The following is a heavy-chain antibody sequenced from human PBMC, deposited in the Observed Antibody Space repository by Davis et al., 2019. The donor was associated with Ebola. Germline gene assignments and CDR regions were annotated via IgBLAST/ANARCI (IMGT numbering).Heavy chain of an antibody. D-gene: IGHD1-26*01. CDR2: ISAYNGNT. CDR1: GYTFTSYD. V-gene: IGHV1-18*01. CDR3: ASGSIVGALDAFDI. J-gene: IGHJ3*02. Sequence: ASVKVSCKASGYTFTSYDITWVRQAPGQGLEWMGWISAYNGNTNYAQKLQGRVTMTTDTSTSTAYMELRSLRSDDTAVYYCASGSIVGALDAFDIWGQGTMVTVSS.